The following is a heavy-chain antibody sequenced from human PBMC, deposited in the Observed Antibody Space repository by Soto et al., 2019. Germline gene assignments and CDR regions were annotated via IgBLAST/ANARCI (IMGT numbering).Heavy chain of an antibody. CDR2: IRNIANSYTT. CDR1: GFTFSDHY. V-gene: IGHV3-72*01. J-gene: IGHJ5*02. CDR3: ARRITGTPPADGGS. D-gene: IGHD1-7*01. Sequence: EVQLVESGGALVQPGGSLRLSCAVSGFTFSDHYMDWVRQAPGKGLEWVGRIRNIANSYTTAYAASVKGRFTMSRDDSKSSLYLQMNSLKTEDTAMYYCARRITGTPPADGGSWGQGTLVTVSS.